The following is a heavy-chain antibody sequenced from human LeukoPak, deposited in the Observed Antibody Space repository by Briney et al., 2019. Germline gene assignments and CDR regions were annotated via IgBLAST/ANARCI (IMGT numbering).Heavy chain of an antibody. D-gene: IGHD3-22*01. V-gene: IGHV1-8*01. CDR1: GYTFTSYD. CDR2: MNPNSSNT. Sequence: ASVKLSCKASGYTFTSYDINWVRQPTRPGHEWMGWMNPNSSNTGYAQKFQGRVTMRRNTSISTAHMELRSLKSDDTAVYYCASLKNYYDSSGYLVTDAFDIWGQGTMVTVSS. CDR3: ASLKNYYDSSGYLVTDAFDI. J-gene: IGHJ3*02.